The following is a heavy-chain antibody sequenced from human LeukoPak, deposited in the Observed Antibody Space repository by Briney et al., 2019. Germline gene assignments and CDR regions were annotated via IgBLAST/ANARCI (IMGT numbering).Heavy chain of an antibody. Sequence: GGSLRLSCAASGFTFSSYAIHWVRQAPGKGLEWVAVISYDGSNKYYADSVKGRFTISRDNSKNTLYLQMNSLRAEDTAVYYCARDRGVSHWFDPWGQGTLVTVSS. CDR2: ISYDGSNK. V-gene: IGHV3-30-3*01. CDR3: ARDRGVSHWFDP. D-gene: IGHD3-10*01. J-gene: IGHJ5*02. CDR1: GFTFSSYA.